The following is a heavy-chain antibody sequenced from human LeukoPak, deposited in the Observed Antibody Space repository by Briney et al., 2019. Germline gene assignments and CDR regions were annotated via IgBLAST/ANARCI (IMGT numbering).Heavy chain of an antibody. J-gene: IGHJ4*02. CDR2: IYYSGST. CDR3: ARRGSYYHPFDY. CDR1: GGSISSSSYY. D-gene: IGHD1-26*01. Sequence: SETLSLTCTVSGGSISSSSYYWGWIRQPPGKGLEWIGRIYYSGSTYYNPSIKSRVTISVDTSKNQFSLKLSSVTAADTAVYYCARRGSYYHPFDYWGQGTLVTVSS. V-gene: IGHV4-39*01.